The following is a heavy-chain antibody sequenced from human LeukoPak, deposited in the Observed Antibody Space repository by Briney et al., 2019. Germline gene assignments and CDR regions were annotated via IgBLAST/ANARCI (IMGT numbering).Heavy chain of an antibody. CDR2: IIPIFGTA. Sequence: SVKVSCKASGGTFSSYAISWVRQAPGRGLEWMGGIIPIFGTANYAQKFQGRVTITMDESTSTAYMELSSLRSEDTAVYYCARLLGRFLEWLRFDPWGQGTLVTVSS. D-gene: IGHD3-3*01. CDR3: ARLLGRFLEWLRFDP. J-gene: IGHJ5*02. CDR1: GGTFSSYA. V-gene: IGHV1-69*05.